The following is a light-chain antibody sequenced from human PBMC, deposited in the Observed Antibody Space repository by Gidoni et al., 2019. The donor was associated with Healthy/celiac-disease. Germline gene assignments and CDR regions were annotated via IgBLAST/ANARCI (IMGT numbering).Light chain of an antibody. CDR3: QQYYSTLPWT. CDR1: QRALYSSNNKNY. J-gene: IGKJ1*01. CDR2: WAS. Sequence: DIVMTQSPDSLAGSLGAMATSNCKSSQRALYSSNNKNYLAWYKQKPGQPPTLLLFWASTRLSGVPPRFFGSGSWTDVSPPIISLQAADVAVSYCQQYYSTLPWTFGQGTKVEIK. V-gene: IGKV4-1*01.